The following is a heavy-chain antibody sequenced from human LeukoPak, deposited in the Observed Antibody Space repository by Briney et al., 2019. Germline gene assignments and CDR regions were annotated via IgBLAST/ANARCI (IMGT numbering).Heavy chain of an antibody. CDR2: INPNSGGT. Sequence: WASVKVSCKASGYTFTGYYMHWVRQAPGQGLEWMGWINPNSGGTNYAQKFQGRVTMHRDTSISTAYMELSRLRSDDTAVYYCARGGTVYCSGGSCYSPQYYWGKGTLVTVSS. CDR3: ARGGTVYCSGGSCYSPQYY. CDR1: GYTFTGYY. V-gene: IGHV1-2*02. D-gene: IGHD2-15*01. J-gene: IGHJ4*02.